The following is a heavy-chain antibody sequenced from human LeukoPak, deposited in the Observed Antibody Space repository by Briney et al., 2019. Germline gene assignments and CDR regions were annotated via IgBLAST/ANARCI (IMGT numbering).Heavy chain of an antibody. J-gene: IGHJ4*02. Sequence: PSETLSLTCTVSGGSISSYYWSWIRQPPGKGLEWIGYIYYSGSTNYNPSLKSRVTISVDTSKNQFSLKLSSVTAADTAVYYCARGPPNEQKTAGHYFDYWGQGTLVTVSS. V-gene: IGHV4-59*01. CDR3: ARGPPNEQKTAGHYFDY. CDR1: GGSISSYY. D-gene: IGHD2-21*02. CDR2: IYYSGST.